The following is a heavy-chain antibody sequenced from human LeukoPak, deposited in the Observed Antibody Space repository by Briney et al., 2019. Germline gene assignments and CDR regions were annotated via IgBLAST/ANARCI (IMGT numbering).Heavy chain of an antibody. CDR3: ARVVVVVAANWFDP. V-gene: IGHV4-39*07. CDR1: GGSINTPNYY. D-gene: IGHD2-15*01. CDR2: IFYSGGT. J-gene: IGHJ5*02. Sequence: SETLSLTCTVSGGSINTPNYYWGWIRQTPGKGLEWIGNIFYSGGTYYSPSLTSRVTISLDTSRNQFSLKLNSVTAADTAVYYCARVVVVVAANWFDPWGQGTLVTVSS.